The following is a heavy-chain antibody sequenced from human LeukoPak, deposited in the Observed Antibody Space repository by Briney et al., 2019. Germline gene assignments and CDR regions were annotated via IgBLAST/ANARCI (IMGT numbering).Heavy chain of an antibody. D-gene: IGHD6-13*01. CDR1: GGSISSYY. CDR2: IYYSGST. Sequence: SETLSLTCTVSGGSISSYYWSWIRQPPGKGLEWIGYIYYSGSTNYNPSLKSRVTISVDTSKNQFSLKLSSVTAADTAVYYCARVIAAAGPDAFDIWGQGTMVTVSS. V-gene: IGHV4-59*08. J-gene: IGHJ3*02. CDR3: ARVIAAAGPDAFDI.